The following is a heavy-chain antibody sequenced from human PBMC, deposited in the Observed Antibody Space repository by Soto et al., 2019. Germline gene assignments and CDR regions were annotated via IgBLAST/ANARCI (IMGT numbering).Heavy chain of an antibody. CDR3: ARGPGQYYDFWSGYYTYYYYYGMDV. V-gene: IGHV1-46*01. D-gene: IGHD3-3*01. CDR1: GYTFTSYY. Sequence: ASVKVSCKASGYTFTSYYMHWVLQAPGQGLEWMGIINPSGGSTSYAQKFQGRVTMTRDTSTSTVYMELSSLRSEDTAVYYCARGPGQYYDFWSGYYTYYYYYGMDVWGQGTKVTV. J-gene: IGHJ6*02. CDR2: INPSGGST.